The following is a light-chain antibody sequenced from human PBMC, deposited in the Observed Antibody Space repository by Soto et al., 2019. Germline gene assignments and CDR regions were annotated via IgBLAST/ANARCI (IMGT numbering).Light chain of an antibody. CDR3: CSHAGSYTYV. CDR1: SSVVGGYSY. V-gene: IGLV2-11*01. Sequence: QSVLTQPPSVSGSPGQSLTISRTGTSSVVGGYSYVSWYQQYPGKVPKLMIYDVTKRPSGVPDRFSGSKSGNTASLTISGLQAEDEADYYCCSHAGSYTYVFGTGTKVTVL. CDR2: DVT. J-gene: IGLJ1*01.